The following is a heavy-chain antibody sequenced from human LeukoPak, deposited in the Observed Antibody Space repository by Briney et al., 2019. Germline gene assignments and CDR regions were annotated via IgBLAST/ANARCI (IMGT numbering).Heavy chain of an antibody. D-gene: IGHD3-10*01. CDR1: GGSISSYY. Sequence: SETLSLTCTVSGGSISSYYWSWIRQPPGKGLEWIGYIYYSGSTNYNPSLKSRVTISVDTSKNQFSLKLSSVTAADTAVYYRARDRGGYYFDYWGQGTLVTVSS. V-gene: IGHV4-59*01. J-gene: IGHJ4*02. CDR2: IYYSGST. CDR3: ARDRGGYYFDY.